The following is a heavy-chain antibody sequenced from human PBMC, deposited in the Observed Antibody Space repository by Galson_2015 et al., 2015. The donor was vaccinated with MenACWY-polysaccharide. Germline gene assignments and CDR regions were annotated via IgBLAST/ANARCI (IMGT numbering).Heavy chain of an antibody. J-gene: IGHJ3*01. D-gene: IGHD2-15*01. Sequence: SLRLSCAASEFRFSAYWMTWVRQAPGKGLEWVANINPDGSDTYYVDRLRGRISISRDNAKSSLFLQMNSLRAEDTAVYFCAKGVAPGAFDFRGEGTMVTVSS. CDR1: EFRFSAYW. V-gene: IGHV3-7*03. CDR3: AKGVAPGAFDF. CDR2: INPDGSDT.